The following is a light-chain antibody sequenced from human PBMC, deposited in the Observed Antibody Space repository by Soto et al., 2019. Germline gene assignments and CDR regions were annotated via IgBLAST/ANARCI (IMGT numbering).Light chain of an antibody. CDR2: DAS. Sequence: DIQMTQSPSTLSASVGARVTITCRASQSISSWLAWYPQKPGKAPKLLIYDASSLESGVPSRFSGSGSGTEFTLTITSLQPDDFATYDCQQYNSYSQTFGQGTKVEIK. CDR1: QSISSW. CDR3: QQYNSYSQT. J-gene: IGKJ1*01. V-gene: IGKV1-5*01.